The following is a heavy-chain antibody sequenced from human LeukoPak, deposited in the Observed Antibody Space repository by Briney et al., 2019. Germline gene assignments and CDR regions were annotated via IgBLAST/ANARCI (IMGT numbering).Heavy chain of an antibody. Sequence: GGSLRLSCAASGFTFSSYGMHWVRQAPGKGLEWVAFIRYDGSNKYYADSVKGRFAISRDNSKNTLYLQMNSLRAEDTAVYYCAKSGSLSHSFDYWGQGTLVTVSS. V-gene: IGHV3-30*02. CDR1: GFTFSSYG. D-gene: IGHD3-16*02. J-gene: IGHJ4*02. CDR3: AKSGSLSHSFDY. CDR2: IRYDGSNK.